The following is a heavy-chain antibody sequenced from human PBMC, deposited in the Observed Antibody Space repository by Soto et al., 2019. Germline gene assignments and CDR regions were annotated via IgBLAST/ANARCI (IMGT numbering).Heavy chain of an antibody. CDR1: GYTFTSYG. CDR2: ISAYNGNT. J-gene: IGHJ4*02. CDR3: ARTLYSSSWYPFDY. Sequence: GASVKVSCKASGYTFTSYGISWVRQAPGQGLEWMGWISAYNGNTNYAQKLQGRVTMTTDTSASTAYMELSSLRSEDTAVYYCARTLYSSSWYPFDYWGQGTLVTVSS. D-gene: IGHD6-13*01. V-gene: IGHV1-18*01.